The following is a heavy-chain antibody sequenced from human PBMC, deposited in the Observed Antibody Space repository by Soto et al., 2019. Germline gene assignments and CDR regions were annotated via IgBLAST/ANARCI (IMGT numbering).Heavy chain of an antibody. CDR3: AKDLISGTTILYFDY. CDR2: ISWNSGSI. CDR1: GFTFDDYA. V-gene: IGHV3-9*01. J-gene: IGHJ4*02. D-gene: IGHD1-7*01. Sequence: EVQLVESGGGLVQPGRSLRLSCAASGFTFDDYAMHWVRQAPGKGLEWVSGISWNSGSIGYADSVKGRFTISRDNAKNSLYLQMNSLRAEDTALYYCAKDLISGTTILYFDYWGQGTLVTVSS.